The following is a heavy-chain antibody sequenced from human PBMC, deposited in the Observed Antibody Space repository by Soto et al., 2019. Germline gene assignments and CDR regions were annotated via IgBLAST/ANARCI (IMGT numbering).Heavy chain of an antibody. CDR1: GFTFSTYG. Sequence: QVRLVESGGGVVQPGTSLRLSCVVSGFTFSTYGMHWVRQAPGKGLEWVGGISSDGGHKDYGTSVRGRLTLSRDNSNNALYLQMNSLRAEDTAVYYCVKGEVPPIHSGFDTWGQGTLVTVSS. V-gene: IGHV3-30*18. D-gene: IGHD5-12*01. J-gene: IGHJ3*02. CDR3: VKGEVPPIHSGFDT. CDR2: ISSDGGHK.